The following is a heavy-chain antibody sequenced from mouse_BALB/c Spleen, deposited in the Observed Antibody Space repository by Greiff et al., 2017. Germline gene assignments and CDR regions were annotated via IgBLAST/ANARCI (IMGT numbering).Heavy chain of an antibody. CDR2: IWAGGST. CDR1: GFSLTSYG. V-gene: IGHV2-9*02. CDR3: ARKGVHYAMDY. D-gene: IGHD2-14*01. J-gene: IGHJ4*01. Sequence: VMLVESGPGLVAPSQSLSITCTVSGFSLTSYGVHWVRQPPGKGLEWLGVIWAGGSTNYNSALMSRLSISKDNSKSQVFLKMNSLQTDDTAMYYCARKGVHYAMDYWGQGTSVTVSS.